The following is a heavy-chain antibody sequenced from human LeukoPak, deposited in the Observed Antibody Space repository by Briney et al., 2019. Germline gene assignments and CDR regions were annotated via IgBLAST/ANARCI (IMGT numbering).Heavy chain of an antibody. D-gene: IGHD3-22*01. Sequence: GGSLRLSCAASGFTFSGYAMNWVRQAPGKGLEWVSSISTSSSYIYYADSVKGRFTISRDNAKNTLNLQMNSLRAEDTAVYYCARDLGQYYDTSDNWFDPWGQGTLVTVSS. CDR3: ARDLGQYYDTSDNWFDP. CDR1: GFTFSGYA. CDR2: ISTSSSYI. V-gene: IGHV3-21*01. J-gene: IGHJ5*02.